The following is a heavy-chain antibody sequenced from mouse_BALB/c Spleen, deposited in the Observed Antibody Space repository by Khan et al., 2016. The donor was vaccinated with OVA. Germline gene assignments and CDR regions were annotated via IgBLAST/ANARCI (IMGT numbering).Heavy chain of an antibody. V-gene: IGHV1-87*01. CDR1: GYTFTSYW. D-gene: IGHD2-14*01. Sequence: QVQLQQSGAELARPGASVKLSCKSSGYTFTSYWMQWIKQRPGQGMVWIGTIYPGDGDTRYTQKFKDKATLTADKSSNTAYMQLSNLASEDSAVYYCASYRYDYFDYWGQGTTLTVSS. CDR3: ASYRYDYFDY. J-gene: IGHJ2*01. CDR2: IYPGDGDT.